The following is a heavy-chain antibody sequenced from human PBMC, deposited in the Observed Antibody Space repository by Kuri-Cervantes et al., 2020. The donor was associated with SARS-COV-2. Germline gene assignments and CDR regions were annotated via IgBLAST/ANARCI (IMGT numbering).Heavy chain of an antibody. CDR1: GGSISTYY. J-gene: IGHJ4*02. D-gene: IGHD4-11*01. CDR3: AKGDYRATLAFFDS. CDR2: IYYSGST. V-gene: IGHV4-59*08. Sequence: SETLSLTCAVSGGSISTYYWSWIRQPPGKGLEWIGYIYYSGSTNYNPSLKSRVTISVDTSKNQFSLKLSSVTAADTAKYYCAKGDYRATLAFFDSWGQGTMVTVSS.